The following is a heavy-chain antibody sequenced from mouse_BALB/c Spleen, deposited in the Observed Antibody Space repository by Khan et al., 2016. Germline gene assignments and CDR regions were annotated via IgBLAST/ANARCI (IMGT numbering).Heavy chain of an antibody. CDR3: ARSRWDYFDY. Sequence: QVQLQQSAAELARPGASVKMSCKASDYIFTTYLMYWVKQRPGQGLEWIGHINPSSGYTEYNQNFKDKTTLTADKSSSTAYMQLSSLTSEDSAVYYCARSRWDYFDYWGQGTTLTVSS. V-gene: IGHV1-4*02. CDR2: INPSSGYT. CDR1: DYIFTTYL. J-gene: IGHJ2*01. D-gene: IGHD1-1*02.